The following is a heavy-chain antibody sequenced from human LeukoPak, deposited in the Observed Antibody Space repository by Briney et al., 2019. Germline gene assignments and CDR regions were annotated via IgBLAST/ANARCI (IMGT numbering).Heavy chain of an antibody. CDR3: ARMIAAPATEHLDL. V-gene: IGHV4-59*01. J-gene: IGHJ2*01. CDR1: GGSISSYY. CDR2: IYYSGST. Sequence: PSETLSLTCTVSGGSISSYYWSWIRQPPGKGLEWIGYIYYSGSTNYNPSLKSRVTLSVDTSKNQFSLKLSSVTAADTAVYFCARMIAAPATEHLDLWGRGTLVTVSS. D-gene: IGHD6-13*01.